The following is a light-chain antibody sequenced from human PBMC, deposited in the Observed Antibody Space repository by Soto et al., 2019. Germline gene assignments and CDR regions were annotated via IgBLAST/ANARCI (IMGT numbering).Light chain of an antibody. CDR1: SSDVGGYNY. Sequence: QSALTQPASVSGSPGQSITISCTGTSSDVGGYNYVSWYQQHPGKAPKLMIYDVRTRPSGGSNRVSGSKSGNTASLTISGLQAEDEADYYCSSYTSSSTLVFGGGTKLTV. CDR3: SSYTSSSTLV. CDR2: DVR. J-gene: IGLJ2*01. V-gene: IGLV2-14*01.